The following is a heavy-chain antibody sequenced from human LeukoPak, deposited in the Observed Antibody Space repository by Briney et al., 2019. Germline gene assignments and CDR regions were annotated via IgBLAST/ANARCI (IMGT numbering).Heavy chain of an antibody. CDR3: ARRDYDFWSGPDY. Sequence: PSETLSLTCTVSGGSISSGDYYWSWIRQPPGKGLEWIGYIYYSGSTYYNPSLKSRVTISVDTSKNQFSLKLSSVTAADTAVYYCARRDYDFWSGPDYWGQGTLVTVSS. V-gene: IGHV4-30-4*01. D-gene: IGHD3-3*01. CDR1: GGSISSGDYY. CDR2: IYYSGST. J-gene: IGHJ4*02.